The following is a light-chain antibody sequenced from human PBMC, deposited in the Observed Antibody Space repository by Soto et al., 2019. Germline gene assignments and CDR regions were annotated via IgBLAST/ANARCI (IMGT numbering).Light chain of an antibody. Sequence: EIVWTQSPGTLSLSPGEGATLSCRASQSISSNFLAWYQQKRGQAPRLLIHGASNRATGIPDRFSVSGSGTDFTLTITRLKPEDFSVYYCQQYGGSPRTFGQGTKVDIK. V-gene: IGKV3-20*01. J-gene: IGKJ1*01. CDR2: GAS. CDR3: QQYGGSPRT. CDR1: QSISSNF.